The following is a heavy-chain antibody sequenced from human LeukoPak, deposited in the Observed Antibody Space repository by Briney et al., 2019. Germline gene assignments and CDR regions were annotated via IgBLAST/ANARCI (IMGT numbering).Heavy chain of an antibody. V-gene: IGHV1-46*01. CDR2: ITPSSGST. Sequence: RASVKVSCKASGYTFTSYYMHWVRQAPGQGLEWMGIITPSSGSTIYAQKFQGRVTMTRDTSTSTVYMELSSLRSEDTAVYYCARVPAAGTGPDYWGQGTLVTVSS. D-gene: IGHD6-13*01. J-gene: IGHJ4*02. CDR1: GYTFTSYY. CDR3: ARVPAAGTGPDY.